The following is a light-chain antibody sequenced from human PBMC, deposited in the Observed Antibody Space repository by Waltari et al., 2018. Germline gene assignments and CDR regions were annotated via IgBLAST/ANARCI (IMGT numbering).Light chain of an antibody. CDR1: SSAVGAYDY. J-gene: IGLJ2*01. Sequence: QSALTQPASVSGSPGQSITISCTGSSSAVGAYDYVSWYQPHPGKAPKLMIYGVSNRPSGVSNRFSGSKSGNTASLTISGVQAEDEADYYCSSYTGSSTLVIFGGGTKLTVL. CDR2: GVS. CDR3: SSYTGSSTLVI. V-gene: IGLV2-14*01.